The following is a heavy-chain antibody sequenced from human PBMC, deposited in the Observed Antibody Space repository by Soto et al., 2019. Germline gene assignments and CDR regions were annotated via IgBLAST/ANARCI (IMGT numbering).Heavy chain of an antibody. J-gene: IGHJ4*02. Sequence: EVQLVESGGGLVQPGGSLRLSCAASGFTFSSYEMNWVRQAPGKGLEWVSYISSSGSTIYYADSVKGRFTISRDNAKNSLYLQMNILRAEDTAVYYCEPHDYGDLSVGYWGQGTLVTVSS. CDR3: EPHDYGDLSVGY. D-gene: IGHD4-17*01. CDR2: ISSSGSTI. CDR1: GFTFSSYE. V-gene: IGHV3-48*03.